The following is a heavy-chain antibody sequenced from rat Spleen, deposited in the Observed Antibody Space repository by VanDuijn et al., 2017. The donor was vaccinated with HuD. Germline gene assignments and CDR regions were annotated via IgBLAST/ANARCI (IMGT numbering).Heavy chain of an antibody. D-gene: IGHD1-4*01. V-gene: IGHV5-7*01. CDR1: GFTFSDYN. CDR2: ISYGDSSGHSST. CDR3: ATNYPGITDWFAY. Sequence: EVQLVESGGGLVQPGRSLKLSCAASGFTFSDYNMAWVRQAPTKGLEWVATISYGDSSGHSSTYYRDSVKGRFTISRDNAKSSLYLQMNSLRSEDTATYYCATNYPGITDWFAYWGQGTLVTVSS. J-gene: IGHJ3*01.